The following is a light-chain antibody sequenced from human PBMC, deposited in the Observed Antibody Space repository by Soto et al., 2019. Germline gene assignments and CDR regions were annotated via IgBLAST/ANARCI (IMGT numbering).Light chain of an antibody. V-gene: IGKV3-11*01. J-gene: IGKJ4*01. Sequence: EVVLTQSPATLSLSPGERATLSCRASQSVSGYLAWYQHKPGQAPRLLIYDAYKRATGVPARFSGSGSETDFTLIISSLEPEDFAVYYCQQRSDSPPLTFGGGTKVEIK. CDR1: QSVSGY. CDR3: QQRSDSPPLT. CDR2: DAY.